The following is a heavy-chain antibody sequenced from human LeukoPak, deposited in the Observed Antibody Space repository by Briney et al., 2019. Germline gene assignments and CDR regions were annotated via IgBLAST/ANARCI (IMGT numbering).Heavy chain of an antibody. CDR2: IYTSGGT. Sequence: SETLSLTCTVSGDSISSYYWRWIRQPPGKGLEWIGYIYTSGGTNYIPSLKGRVAISMDTSKNQLSLKLSSVTAADSAVYYRARLTRLSTSPDRYYLDYWGQGTLVTVSS. CDR1: GDSISSYY. D-gene: IGHD6-6*01. V-gene: IGHV4-4*08. J-gene: IGHJ4*02. CDR3: ARLTRLSTSPDRYYLDY.